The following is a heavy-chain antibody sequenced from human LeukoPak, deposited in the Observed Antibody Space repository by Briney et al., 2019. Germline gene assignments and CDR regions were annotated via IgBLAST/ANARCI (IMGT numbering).Heavy chain of an antibody. CDR1: GYTFSDYY. CDR3: SRGAPTIAMTGTGLDY. D-gene: IGHD6-19*01. Sequence: ASVKVSCKASGYTFSDYYMHWARQAPGQGLEWMGWVNPNSGGTNYAQKFQGRFTMTRDTSINTAYMEVSGLRSDDTAVYYCSRGAPTIAMTGTGLDYWGQGTLVAVSS. J-gene: IGHJ4*02. V-gene: IGHV1-2*02. CDR2: VNPNSGGT.